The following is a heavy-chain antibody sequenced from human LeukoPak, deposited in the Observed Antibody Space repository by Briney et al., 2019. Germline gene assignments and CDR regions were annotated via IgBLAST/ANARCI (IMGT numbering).Heavy chain of an antibody. Sequence: GGSLRLSCAASGCDFSSNWMHWVRHAPGQGLVWVSRIKGDGISTNYADSVKGRFTISRDIAKNTLYLQMNSLRAEDTGVYYCAKDHYWSIDYWGRGTLVTVSS. D-gene: IGHD3-3*01. CDR2: IKGDGIST. CDR3: AKDHYWSIDY. J-gene: IGHJ4*02. CDR1: GCDFSSNW. V-gene: IGHV3-74*01.